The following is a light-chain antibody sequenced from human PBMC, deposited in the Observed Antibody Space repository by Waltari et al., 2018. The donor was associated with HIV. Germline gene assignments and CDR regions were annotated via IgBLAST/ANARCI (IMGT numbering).Light chain of an antibody. J-gene: IGLJ2*01. V-gene: IGLV1-40*01. CDR1: SSNIGARYD. CDR2: EST. Sequence: QSMLTQPPSVSGAPGQRVTISCSGSSSNIGARYDVHWYQHIPGTAPKLLIYESTNRPSGVPDRFSASTSGTSASLAITGLQAEDEADYYCQSFDSVVTSSVLGGGTKLTVL. CDR3: QSFDSVVTSSV.